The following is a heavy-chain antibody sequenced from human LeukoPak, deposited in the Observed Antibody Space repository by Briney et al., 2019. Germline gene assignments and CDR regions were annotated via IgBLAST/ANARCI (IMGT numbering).Heavy chain of an antibody. CDR2: INPNSGGT. CDR3: ARIPLGYCSSTSCSRPYYYYMDV. V-gene: IGHV1-2*02. D-gene: IGHD2-2*01. J-gene: IGHJ6*03. Sequence: ASVKVSCKASGYTFTGYYMHWVRQAPGQGLEWMGWINPNSGGTNYAQKFQGRVTMTRDTSISTAYMELSRLRSDDTAVYYCARIPLGYCSSTSCSRPYYYYMDVWGKGTTVTVSS. CDR1: GYTFTGYY.